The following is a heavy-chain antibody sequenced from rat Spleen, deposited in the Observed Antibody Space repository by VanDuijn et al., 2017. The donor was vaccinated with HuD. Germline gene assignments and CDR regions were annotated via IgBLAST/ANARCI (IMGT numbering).Heavy chain of an antibody. D-gene: IGHD1-9*01. CDR3: ARHKSGTYWYFDF. CDR2: ITNTGGST. V-gene: IGHV5-19*01. CDR1: GFSFSKYG. J-gene: IGHJ1*01. Sequence: EVQLVESGGGSVQPGRSLKLSCAASGFSFSKYGMQWIRQTPTKGLEWVASITNTGGSTYYPDSVKGRFTISRDNAKSTLYLQMDSLRSEDTATYYCARHKSGTYWYFDFWGPGTMVTVSS.